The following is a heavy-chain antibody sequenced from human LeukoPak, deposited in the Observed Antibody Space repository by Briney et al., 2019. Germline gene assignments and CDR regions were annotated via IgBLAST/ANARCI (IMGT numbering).Heavy chain of an antibody. J-gene: IGHJ4*02. CDR2: ISSSSSYI. CDR1: GFTFSSYN. CDR3: ARDKYGSGSYSWSKRLDS. V-gene: IGHV3-21*01. D-gene: IGHD3-10*01. Sequence: PGGSLRLSCAASGFTFSSYNMNWVRQAPGKGLEWVSFISSSSSYIYYADSVKGRFTISRDNAKNSLYLQMNNLRAEDTAVYYCARDKYGSGSYSWSKRLDSWGQGTLSPSPQ.